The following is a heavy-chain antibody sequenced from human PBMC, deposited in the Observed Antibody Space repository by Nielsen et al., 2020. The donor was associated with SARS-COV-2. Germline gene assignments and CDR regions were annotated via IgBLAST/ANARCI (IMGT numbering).Heavy chain of an antibody. CDR2: ISSDGSNK. V-gene: IGHV3-30*18. J-gene: IGHJ6*02. Sequence: GESLKISCAASGFTFSSYGMHWVRQAPGKGLEWVAVISSDGSNKHYGESAKGRFTISRDNSRNTLYLQMNSLRADDTALYYCAKGRAGGFYYYGMDVWGQGTTVTVSS. D-gene: IGHD3-16*01. CDR1: GFTFSSYG. CDR3: AKGRAGGFYYYGMDV.